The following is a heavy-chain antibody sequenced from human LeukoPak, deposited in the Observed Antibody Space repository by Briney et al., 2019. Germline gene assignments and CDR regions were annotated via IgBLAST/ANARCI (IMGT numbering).Heavy chain of an antibody. V-gene: IGHV4-38-2*02. J-gene: IGHJ4*02. Sequence: PSETLSLTCTVSGYSISSGYYWGWIRQPPGQGLEWIGSIYHSGSTYYNPSLKSRVTISVDTSKNQFSLKLSSVTAADTAVYYCARGRGASDYWGQGTLVTVSS. CDR2: IYHSGST. CDR3: ARGRGASDY. D-gene: IGHD1-26*01. CDR1: GYSISSGYY.